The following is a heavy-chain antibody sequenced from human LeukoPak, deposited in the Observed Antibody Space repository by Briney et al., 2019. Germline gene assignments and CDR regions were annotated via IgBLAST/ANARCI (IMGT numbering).Heavy chain of an antibody. CDR2: IIPILGIA. J-gene: IGHJ3*02. V-gene: IGHV1-69*04. Sequence: ASVKVSCKASGGTFSSYAISWVRQAPGQGLEWMGRIIPILGIANYAQKFQGGVTITADKSTSTAYMELSSLRSEGTAVYYCARDYSYGDQAFDIWGQGTMVTVSS. CDR1: GGTFSSYA. D-gene: IGHD5-18*01. CDR3: ARDYSYGDQAFDI.